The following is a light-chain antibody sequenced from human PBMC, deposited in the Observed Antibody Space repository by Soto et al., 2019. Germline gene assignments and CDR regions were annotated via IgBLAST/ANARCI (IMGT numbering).Light chain of an antibody. CDR3: QPRSNWPS. CDR2: DAS. V-gene: IGKV3-11*01. CDR1: QSVSSF. Sequence: EIVLTQSPGTLSLSPGERATLSCRASQSVSSFLAWYQQKPGQAPRLLIYDASNRATGIPTRFSGSGSGTDFTLTSSSLEPEDCAVYYCQPRSNWPSFGPGPKVDI. J-gene: IGKJ3*01.